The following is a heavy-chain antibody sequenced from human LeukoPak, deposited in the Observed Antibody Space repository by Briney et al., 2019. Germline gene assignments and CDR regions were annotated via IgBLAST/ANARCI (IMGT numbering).Heavy chain of an antibody. CDR2: IYYSGST. J-gene: IGHJ3*02. CDR3: ARDRWGYSYGWGAFDI. V-gene: IGHV4-59*01. D-gene: IGHD5-18*01. CDR1: GGSISSYY. Sequence: SETLSLTCTDSGGSISSYYWSWIRQPPGKGLEWIGYIYYSGSTNYNPSLKSRVTISVDTSKNQFSLKLSSVTAADTAVYYCARDRWGYSYGWGAFDIWGQGTMVTVSS.